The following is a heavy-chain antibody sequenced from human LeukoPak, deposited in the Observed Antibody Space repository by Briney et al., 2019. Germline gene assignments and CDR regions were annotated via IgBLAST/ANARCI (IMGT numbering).Heavy chain of an antibody. J-gene: IGHJ4*02. CDR3: VRRGSYFDY. Sequence: GGSLRLSCAASGFTFSNYAMSWVRQAPGKGLEWVSIISLTGGSTYYADSVKGRFTISRDNSKTTLYRQMNSLRAEDTARYYCVRRGSYFDYWGRGTXVAVSX. CDR2: ISLTGGST. V-gene: IGHV3-23*01. D-gene: IGHD6-6*01. CDR1: GFTFSNYA.